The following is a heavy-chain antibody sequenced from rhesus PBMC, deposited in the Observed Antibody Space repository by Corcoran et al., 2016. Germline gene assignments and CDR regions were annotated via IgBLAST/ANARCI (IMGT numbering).Heavy chain of an antibody. D-gene: IGHD6-25*01. J-gene: IGHJ4*01. CDR3: ARRRGSWNYFDY. CDR2: ISGSGRNT. V-gene: IGHV4-173*01. Sequence: QLQLQESGPGLVKPSETLSLTCAVSGGSISSNYWSCIRQPPGKGLEWIGRISGSGRNTDYNPSLKTRVTISTDTSKHRFSLKLSSVTAADTAVFYCARRRGSWNYFDYWGQGVLVTVSS. CDR1: GGSISSNY.